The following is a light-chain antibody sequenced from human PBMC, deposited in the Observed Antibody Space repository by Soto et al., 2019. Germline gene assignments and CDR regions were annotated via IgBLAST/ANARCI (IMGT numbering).Light chain of an antibody. CDR1: RSLLYSNGYNY. J-gene: IGKJ5*01. Sequence: DIVMTQSPLSLPVTPGEPASISCRSSRSLLYSNGYNYLDWYLQKPGQSPQLLIYLGSNRASGVPDRFSGSGSGTDFTLKISRVEAEDVGVYYCMQALQTLPITFGQGTRLEIK. CDR2: LGS. CDR3: MQALQTLPIT. V-gene: IGKV2-28*01.